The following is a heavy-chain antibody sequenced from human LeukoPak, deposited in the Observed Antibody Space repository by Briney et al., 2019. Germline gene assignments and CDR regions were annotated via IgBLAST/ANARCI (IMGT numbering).Heavy chain of an antibody. J-gene: IGHJ4*02. CDR2: ISSSSSYI. V-gene: IGHV3-21*01. Sequence: GGSLRLSCAASGFTFSSYSMNWVRQAPGKGLEWVSSISSSSSYIYYADSVKGRFTISRDNAKNSLYLQMNSLRAEDTAVYYCARRSADCVWGSYRSPPDYWGQGTLVTVSS. D-gene: IGHD3-16*02. CDR3: ARRSADCVWGSYRSPPDY. CDR1: GFTFSSYS.